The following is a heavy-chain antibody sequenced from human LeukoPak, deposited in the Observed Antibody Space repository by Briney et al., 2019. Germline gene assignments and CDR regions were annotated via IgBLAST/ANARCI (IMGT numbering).Heavy chain of an antibody. Sequence: VASVKVSCKASGGTFSSYAISWVRQAPGQGLEWMGGIIPIFGTANYAQKFQGRVTITADESTSTAYMELSSLRSEDTAVYYCAIAVAGTIGFDYWGQGTLVTVSS. J-gene: IGHJ4*02. D-gene: IGHD6-19*01. CDR1: GGTFSSYA. V-gene: IGHV1-69*13. CDR2: IIPIFGTA. CDR3: AIAVAGTIGFDY.